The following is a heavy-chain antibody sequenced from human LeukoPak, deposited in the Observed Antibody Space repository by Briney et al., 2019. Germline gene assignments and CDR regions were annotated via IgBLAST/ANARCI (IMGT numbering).Heavy chain of an antibody. CDR1: GCTLTELS. D-gene: IGHD2-21*02. J-gene: IGHJ1*01. CDR3: ATTSREELAYCGGDCYSNFQH. V-gene: IGHV1-24*01. CDR2: FDPEDGET. Sequence: GASVKVSCKVSGCTLTELSMHWVRQAPGKGLEWMGGFDPEDGETIYAQKFQGRVTMTEDASTDTAYMELSSLRSEDTAVYYCATTSREELAYCGGDCYSNFQHWGQGTLVTVSS.